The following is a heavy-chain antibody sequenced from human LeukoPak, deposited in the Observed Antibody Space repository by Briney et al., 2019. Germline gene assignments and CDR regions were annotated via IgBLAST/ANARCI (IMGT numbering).Heavy chain of an antibody. CDR2: IHHTGNT. V-gene: IGHV4-38-2*02. D-gene: IGHD3-22*01. Sequence: PSETLSLTCTVSGSPITTYTHWGWIRQSPGKGLEWIASIHHTGNTYYNPSLESRVTISIDTSKNQFSLEVRSVTAADTAFYFCVNSKSNYEAVSWGPGTLVTVSS. CDR3: VNSKSNYEAVS. CDR1: GSPITTYTH. J-gene: IGHJ5*02.